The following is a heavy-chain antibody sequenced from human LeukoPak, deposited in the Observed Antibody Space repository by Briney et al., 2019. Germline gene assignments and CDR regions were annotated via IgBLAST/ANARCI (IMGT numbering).Heavy chain of an antibody. V-gene: IGHV3-21*01. CDR3: AREEYYDFWSGYHDY. D-gene: IGHD3-3*01. Sequence: GGPLRLSCAASGFTFSSYSMNWVRQAPGKGLEWVSSISSSSSYIYYADSVKGRFTISRDNAKNSLYLQMNSLRAEDTAVYYCAREEYYDFWSGYHDYWGQGTLVTVSS. CDR1: GFTFSSYS. CDR2: ISSSSSYI. J-gene: IGHJ4*02.